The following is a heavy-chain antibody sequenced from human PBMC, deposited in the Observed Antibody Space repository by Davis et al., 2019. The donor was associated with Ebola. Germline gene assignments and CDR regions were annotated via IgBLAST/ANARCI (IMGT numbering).Heavy chain of an antibody. CDR1: GFTFTSYW. D-gene: IGHD5-24*01. J-gene: IGHJ4*02. CDR3: ASGDAYNFDY. Sequence: GESLKISCTGSGFTFTSYWIGWVRQMPGKGLDWMGIIYPGDSDTTYSPSFRGQVSISADESIRTAYLQWSSLKASDTAMYYCASGDAYNFDYWGQGTLVTVSS. V-gene: IGHV5-51*01. CDR2: IYPGDSDT.